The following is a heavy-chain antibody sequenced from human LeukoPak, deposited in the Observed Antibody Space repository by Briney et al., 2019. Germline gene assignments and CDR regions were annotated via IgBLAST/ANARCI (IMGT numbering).Heavy chain of an antibody. J-gene: IGHJ4*02. Sequence: SQTLSLTCAISGDSVSSDIAARNWIRQSPSRGLEWLGRTYYRSKWYRGYAVSVRSRITINPDTPKNHFSLQLNSVTPEDTAVYFCARDMRGWYYDYWGQGTLVTVSS. D-gene: IGHD6-19*01. CDR1: GDSVSSDIAA. CDR2: TYYRSKWYR. V-gene: IGHV6-1*01. CDR3: ARDMRGWYYDY.